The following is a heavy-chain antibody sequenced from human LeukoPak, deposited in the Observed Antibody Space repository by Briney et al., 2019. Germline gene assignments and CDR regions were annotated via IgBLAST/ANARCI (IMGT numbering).Heavy chain of an antibody. Sequence: ASVKVSCKASGYTFTSYDINWVRQATGQGLEWMGWMNPNNGNTGYAQKFQGRVTMTRNTSISTAYMELSSLRSEDTAVYYCVCEDSPPLPYVYWGQGTLVTVSS. CDR3: VCEDSPPLPYVY. CDR1: GYTFTSYD. D-gene: IGHD3-22*01. CDR2: MNPNNGNT. J-gene: IGHJ4*02. V-gene: IGHV1-8*01.